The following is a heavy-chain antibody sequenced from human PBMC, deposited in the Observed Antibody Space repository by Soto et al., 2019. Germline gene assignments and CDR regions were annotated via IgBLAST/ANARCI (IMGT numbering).Heavy chain of an antibody. J-gene: IGHJ6*02. D-gene: IGHD6-19*01. CDR1: GGSISSSNW. CDR2: IYHSGST. CDR3: ARDRKGYSSGWYGHYYYGMDV. Sequence: PSETLSLTCAVSGGSISSSNWWSWVRQPPGKGLEWIGEIYHSGSTNYNPSLKSRVTISVDKSKNQFSLKLSSVTAADTAVYYCARDRKGYSSGWYGHYYYGMDVWGQGTTVTVSS. V-gene: IGHV4-4*02.